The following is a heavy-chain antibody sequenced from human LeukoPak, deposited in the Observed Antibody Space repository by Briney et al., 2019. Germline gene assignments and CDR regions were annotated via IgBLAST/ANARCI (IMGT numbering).Heavy chain of an antibody. D-gene: IGHD3-10*01. CDR2: ISSSSSYI. V-gene: IGHV3-21*01. CDR1: GFTSSSYS. J-gene: IGHJ4*02. Sequence: GGSLRLSCAASGFTSSSYSMNWVRQAPGKGLEWVSSISSSSSYIYYADSVKGRFTISRDNAKNSLYLQMNSLRAEDTAVYYCARDRGLHFDYWGQGTLVTVSS. CDR3: ARDRGLHFDY.